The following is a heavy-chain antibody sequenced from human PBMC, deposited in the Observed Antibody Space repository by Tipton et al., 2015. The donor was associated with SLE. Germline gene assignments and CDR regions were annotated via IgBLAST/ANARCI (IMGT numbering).Heavy chain of an antibody. CDR3: ARLGIVIVPAATYYYGMDV. CDR1: GGSIRSYY. D-gene: IGHD2-2*01. J-gene: IGHJ6*02. CDR2: INHSGST. V-gene: IGHV4-34*01. Sequence: TLSLTCTVSGGSIRSYYWSWIRQSPGKGLEWIGDINHSGSTNYNPSLMSRLTISVDTSKQQISLKLTSVTAADTAIYYCARLGIVIVPAATYYYGMDVWGQGTTVTVSS.